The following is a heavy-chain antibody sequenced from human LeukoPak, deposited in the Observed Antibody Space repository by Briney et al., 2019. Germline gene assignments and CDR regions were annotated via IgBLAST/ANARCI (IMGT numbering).Heavy chain of an antibody. D-gene: IGHD3-16*01. J-gene: IGHJ4*02. V-gene: IGHV4-59*08. CDR1: GGSISSYY. CDR2: IYYSGST. CDR3: AGGPGLYYFDY. Sequence: SETLPLTCTVSGGSISSYYWSWIRQPPGRGLEWIGYIYYSGSTNYNPSLKSRVTISVDTSKNQFSLKLSSVTAADTAVYYCAGGPGLYYFDYWGQGTLVTVSS.